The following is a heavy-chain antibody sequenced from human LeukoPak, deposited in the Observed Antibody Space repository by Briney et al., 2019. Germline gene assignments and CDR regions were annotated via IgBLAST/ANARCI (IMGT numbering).Heavy chain of an antibody. J-gene: IGHJ3*02. CDR3: AGIVGPRHDAFYI. CDR1: GGSISNYY. V-gene: IGHV4-59*01. D-gene: IGHD1-26*01. Sequence: SETLSLTCSVSGGSISNYYWSWIRQPPGKGLEWIGYVYYSGSTNYNPSLKSRVTISVDTSKNQFSLKLSSVTAADTAVYYCAGIVGPRHDAFYIWGQGTMVTVSS. CDR2: VYYSGST.